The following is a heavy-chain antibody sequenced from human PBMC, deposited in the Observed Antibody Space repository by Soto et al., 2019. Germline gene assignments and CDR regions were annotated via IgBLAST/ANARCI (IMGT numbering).Heavy chain of an antibody. CDR3: ARRVVVGTNGMDV. CDR2: IYYSGTT. CDR1: GGSISSSNYY. J-gene: IGHJ6*02. D-gene: IGHD2-21*02. Sequence: QLQLQESGPGLVKPSETLSLTCTVSGGSISSSNYYWDWIRQPPGKGLEWIGSIYYSGTTYYDPSLKSRVTISVVTSMNQFSLKLYSVTAADTALYYCARRVVVGTNGMDVWGQGTTVTVTS. V-gene: IGHV4-39*01.